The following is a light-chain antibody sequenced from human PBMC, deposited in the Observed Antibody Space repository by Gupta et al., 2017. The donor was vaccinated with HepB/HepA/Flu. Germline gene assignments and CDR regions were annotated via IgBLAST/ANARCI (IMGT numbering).Light chain of an antibody. CDR3: QQDDNLPIT. CDR1: QDISNY. V-gene: IGKV1-33*01. CDR2: DAS. Sequence: DIQMTQSPSSLSASVGDRVTITCQASQDISNYLNWYQQKPGKAPKLLIYDASNLETGVPSRFSGSASGTXFTFTIXILHPEDIATYYCQQDDNLPITFGXGTLLEIK. J-gene: IGKJ5*01.